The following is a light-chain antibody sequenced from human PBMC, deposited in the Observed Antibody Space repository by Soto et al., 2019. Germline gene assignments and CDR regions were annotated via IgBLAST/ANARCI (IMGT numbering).Light chain of an antibody. CDR1: QSISCW. V-gene: IGKV1-5*01. J-gene: IGKJ3*01. Sequence: DMQVTQSPSTLSASVGDTVTITCRASQSISCWLAWYQQKSGKAPKLLIHDGSTLQSGVPSRISGSGSGTDFTLTIRGLQHDDFATYYCQHYTSYSPPFGPATPGPIK. CDR3: QHYTSYSPP. CDR2: DGS.